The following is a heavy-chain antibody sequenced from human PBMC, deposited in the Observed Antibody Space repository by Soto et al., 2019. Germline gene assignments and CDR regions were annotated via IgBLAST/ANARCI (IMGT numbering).Heavy chain of an antibody. V-gene: IGHV1-18*01. CDR1: GYTFTSYG. CDR3: AREAVSGRTGFDY. Sequence: QVQLVQSGAEVKKPGASVKVSCKASGYTFTSYGISWVRQAPGQGLEWMGWVNAYNGNTNYAQKFQGRATMTTDTSTSPAYLELRSLRSDDTAVYYCAREAVSGRTGFDYWGQGTLVTVSS. CDR2: VNAYNGNT. D-gene: IGHD6-19*01. J-gene: IGHJ4*02.